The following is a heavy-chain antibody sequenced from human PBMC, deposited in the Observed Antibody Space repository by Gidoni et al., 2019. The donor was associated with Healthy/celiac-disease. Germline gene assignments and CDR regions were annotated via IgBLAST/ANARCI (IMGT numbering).Heavy chain of an antibody. J-gene: IGHJ1*01. Sequence: QLQQQESGPGLVKPSENLSLTGTVTGGSIGSSSYYWGWIRQLPGKGLEWIGSIYYSGSTYYTPSLNSRVTISVDTSTNQFSLQLSSVAAAVTSVSCFPFLFYAAALGYWGPGTLFTFSS. CDR2: IYYSGST. CDR1: GGSIGSSSYY. D-gene: IGHD3-16*01. V-gene: IGHV4-39*01. CDR3: PFLFYAAALGY.